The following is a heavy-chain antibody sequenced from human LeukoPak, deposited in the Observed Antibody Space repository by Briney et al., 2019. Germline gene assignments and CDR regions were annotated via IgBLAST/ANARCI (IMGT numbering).Heavy chain of an antibody. CDR1: GGSISSGGYY. Sequence: SETLSLTCTVSGGSISSGGYYWSWIRQHPGKGLEWIGYIYYSGSTYYNPSLKSRVTISVDTSKNQFSLKLSSVTAADTAVHYCARTYDFWTLNGGMDVWGQGTTVTVSS. J-gene: IGHJ6*02. CDR2: IYYSGST. CDR3: ARTYDFWTLNGGMDV. D-gene: IGHD3-3*01. V-gene: IGHV4-31*03.